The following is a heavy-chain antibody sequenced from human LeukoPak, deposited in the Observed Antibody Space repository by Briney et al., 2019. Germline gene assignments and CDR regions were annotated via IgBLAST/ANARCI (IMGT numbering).Heavy chain of an antibody. V-gene: IGHV4-38-2*02. CDR3: ARGSIAAPPYYFDY. CDR1: GYSISSGYY. Sequence: PSETLSLTCTVSGYSISSGYYWGWIRQPPGKGLEWIGNIYHSGSTYSNPSLKSRVIISVDTSKNQFSLKLSSVTAADTAVYYCARGSIAAPPYYFDYWGQGTLVTVSS. D-gene: IGHD6-6*01. CDR2: IYHSGST. J-gene: IGHJ4*02.